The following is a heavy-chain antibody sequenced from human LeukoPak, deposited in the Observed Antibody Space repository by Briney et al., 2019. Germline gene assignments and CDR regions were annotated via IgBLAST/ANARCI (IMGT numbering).Heavy chain of an antibody. J-gene: IGHJ4*01. CDR3: AKGDSPDPFEH. V-gene: IGHV3-33*06. CDR2: IWYDGSNQ. CDR1: GFTFSSYG. D-gene: IGHD3-22*01. Sequence: GRSLRLSCTASGFTFSSYGMHWVRQAPGKGLEWVAVIWYDGSNQQYADSVKGRFTISRDNSGNTVFLQMNSLRPEDTAVYYCAKGDSPDPFEHWGLEPWSPSPQ.